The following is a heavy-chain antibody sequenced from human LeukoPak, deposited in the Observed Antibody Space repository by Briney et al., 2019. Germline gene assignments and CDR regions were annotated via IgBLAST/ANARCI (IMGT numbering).Heavy chain of an antibody. D-gene: IGHD6-13*01. CDR1: GFDFSTYS. Sequence: GGSLRLSCAASGFDFSTYSMHWVRRAPGRGLEWLSYIDSSSSTIYYADSVKGRFTIFRDNAKNSLYLQMNSLRAEDTAVFYCARGGARSSSYYYYGMDVWGLGTTVTVSS. CDR2: IDSSSSTI. V-gene: IGHV3-48*01. CDR3: ARGGARSSSYYYYGMDV. J-gene: IGHJ6*02.